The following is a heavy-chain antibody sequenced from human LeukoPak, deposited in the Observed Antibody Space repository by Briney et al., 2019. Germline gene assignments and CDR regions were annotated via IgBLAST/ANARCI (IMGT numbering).Heavy chain of an antibody. CDR2: NNPNGAT. CDR3: ARDEAASRDNALDM. D-gene: IGHD2-15*01. CDR1: GYTFSAYY. J-gene: IGHJ3*02. Sequence: ASVKVSCKASGYTFSAYYVHWVRQAPGQGLDWMGCNNPNGATDYAQKFQGRVTMTRDTSISTAYMDLSSLRSDDTAVYYCARDEAASRDNALDMWGQGTMVTVSS. V-gene: IGHV1-2*02.